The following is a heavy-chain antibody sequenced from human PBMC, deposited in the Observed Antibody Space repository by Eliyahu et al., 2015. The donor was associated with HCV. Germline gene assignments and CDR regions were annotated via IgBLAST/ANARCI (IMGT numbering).Heavy chain of an antibody. Sequence: QVHLVESGGGVVQPGRSLRLSCAASGFPFSTYGFHWVRQAPGKGLEWVTAIWHDGSSKYYADSVKGRFTISKDNSNNRLYLQMDSLRGDDTAVYYCVRDKWYADDVRALDYWGQGTLVTVSS. CDR1: GFPFSTYG. J-gene: IGHJ4*02. D-gene: IGHD2-15*01. CDR2: IWHDGSSK. V-gene: IGHV3-33*01. CDR3: VRDKWYADDVRALDY.